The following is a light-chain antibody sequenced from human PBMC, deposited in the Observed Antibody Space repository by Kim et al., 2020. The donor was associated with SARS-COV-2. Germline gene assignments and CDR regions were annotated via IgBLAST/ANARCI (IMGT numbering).Light chain of an antibody. CDR3: QQYNSYSYT. J-gene: IGKJ2*01. CDR2: DAS. CDR1: QTITTW. V-gene: IGKV1-5*01. Sequence: SASVGDSVTITCRASQTITTWLAWYQQKPGRAPKLLFYDASSLKSGVPSRFSGSGSGTEFTLTISSLQPDDFATYYCQQYNSYSYTFGQGTKLEI.